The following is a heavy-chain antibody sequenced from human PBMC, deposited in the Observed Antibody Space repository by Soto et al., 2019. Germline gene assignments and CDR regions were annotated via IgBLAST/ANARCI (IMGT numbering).Heavy chain of an antibody. D-gene: IGHD2-15*01. CDR1: GYSFTSYW. Sequence: PGESLKISCKGSGYSFTSYWISWVRQMPGKGLEWMGRIDPSDSYTNYSPSFQGHVTISADKSISTAYLQWSSLKASDTAMYYCARRLLGYCSGGSCESSYHYYGMDVWGQGTTVTVSS. J-gene: IGHJ6*02. CDR2: IDPSDSYT. CDR3: ARRLLGYCSGGSCESSYHYYGMDV. V-gene: IGHV5-10-1*01.